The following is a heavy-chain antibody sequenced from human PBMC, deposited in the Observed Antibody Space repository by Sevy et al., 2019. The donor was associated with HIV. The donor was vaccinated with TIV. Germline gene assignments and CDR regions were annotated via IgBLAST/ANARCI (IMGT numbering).Heavy chain of an antibody. Sequence: ASVKVSCKASGYSFTSYEIHWVRQAPGQGLEWMGLINPRGGSTSSAEKFQGRVTMIRDTSTTTVYMELRSLRSEDTAVYFCARLRVCGGDCYYYDLWGQGNLVTVSS. J-gene: IGHJ5*02. CDR1: GYSFTSYE. CDR2: INPRGGST. CDR3: ARLRVCGGDCYYYDL. V-gene: IGHV1-46*01. D-gene: IGHD2-21*02.